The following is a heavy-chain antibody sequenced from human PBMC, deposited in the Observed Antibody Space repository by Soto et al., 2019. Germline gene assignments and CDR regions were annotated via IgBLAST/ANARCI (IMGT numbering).Heavy chain of an antibody. J-gene: IGHJ4*02. CDR3: ASYGRYCSGGSCRDY. Sequence: ASVKVSRKASGYTLPNYAIHLVRPAPRKRLEWMGWINAGNGNTKYSQKFQGRVTITRDTSASTAYMELSSLRSEDTAVFYCASYGRYCSGGSCRDYWGQGTLVTVSS. CDR2: INAGNGNT. D-gene: IGHD2-15*01. V-gene: IGHV1-3*01. CDR1: GYTLPNYA.